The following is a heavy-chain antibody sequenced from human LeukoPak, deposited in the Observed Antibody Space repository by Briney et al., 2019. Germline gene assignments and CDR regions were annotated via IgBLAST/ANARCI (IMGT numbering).Heavy chain of an antibody. CDR1: GFTVSSSY. CDR2: LYRGETT. D-gene: IGHD2-15*01. CDR3: AREVVSIPSYFDS. J-gene: IGHJ4*02. V-gene: IGHV3-53*01. Sequence: GGSLRLSCVVSGFTVSSSYMYWVRQAPGKGLEWVSFLYRGETTYYAESVRGRFTISRDISKNTLYLLMNSLIPEDTAVYYCAREVVSIPSYFDSWGQGTLVTVSS.